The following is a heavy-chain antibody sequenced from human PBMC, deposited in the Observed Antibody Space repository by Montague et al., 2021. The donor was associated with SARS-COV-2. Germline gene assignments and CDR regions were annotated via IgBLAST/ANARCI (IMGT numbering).Heavy chain of an antibody. CDR3: ARKMDSSFDV. CDR2: TYYRSKWYN. CDR1: GASLSSDSLS. J-gene: IGHJ3*01. D-gene: IGHD2-2*03. Sequence: VSPGASLSSDSLSWHWIRQSPSRGLEWLASTYYRSKWYNDSAPSVSGRATVKPDTSRNQFSLHLDSVTPEDTALYFYARKMDSSFDVWGKGTMVIVSS. V-gene: IGHV6-1*01.